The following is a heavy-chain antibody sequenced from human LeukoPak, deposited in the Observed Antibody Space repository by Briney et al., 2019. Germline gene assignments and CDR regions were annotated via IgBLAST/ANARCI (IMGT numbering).Heavy chain of an antibody. V-gene: IGHV4-34*01. CDR3: ARGSERGMDV. CDR2: INHSGST. CDR1: GGSFSGYY. J-gene: IGHJ6*02. D-gene: IGHD1-1*01. Sequence: SKTLSLTCAVYGGSFSGYYWSWIRQPPGKGLEWIGEINHSGSTNYNPSLKSRVTISVDTSKNQFSLKLSSVTAADTAVYYCARGSERGMDVWGQGTTVTVSS.